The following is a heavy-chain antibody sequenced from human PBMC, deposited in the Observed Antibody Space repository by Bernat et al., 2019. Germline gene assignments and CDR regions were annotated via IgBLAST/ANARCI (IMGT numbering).Heavy chain of an antibody. CDR3: ARDRSSGWYFDY. CDR1: GFTFSSYA. D-gene: IGHD6-19*01. CDR2: ISYDGSNK. J-gene: IGHJ4*02. Sequence: QVQLVESGGGVVQPGRFLRLSCAASGFTFSSYAMHWVRQAPGKGLEWVAVISYDGSNKYYADSVKGRFTISRDNSKNTLYLQMNSLRAEDTAVYYCARDRSSGWYFDYWGQGTLVTVSS. V-gene: IGHV3-30-3*01.